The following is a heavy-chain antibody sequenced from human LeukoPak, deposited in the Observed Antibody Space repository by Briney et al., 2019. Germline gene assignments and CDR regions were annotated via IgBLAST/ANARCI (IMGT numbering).Heavy chain of an antibody. CDR1: SYSISSSSYY. J-gene: IGHJ4*02. CDR3: ARLARTAAGTDY. D-gene: IGHD6-13*01. V-gene: IGHV4-39*01. Sequence: PSETLSLTCTVSSYSISSSSYYWGWIRQPPGTGLEWIGSIYYSGSTYYNPSLKSRVTISVDTSKNQFSLKLSSVTAADTAVYYCARLARTAAGTDYWGQGTLVTVSS. CDR2: IYYSGST.